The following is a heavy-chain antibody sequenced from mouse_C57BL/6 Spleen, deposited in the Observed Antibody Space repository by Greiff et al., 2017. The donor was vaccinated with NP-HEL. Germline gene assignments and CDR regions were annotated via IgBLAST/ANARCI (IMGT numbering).Heavy chain of an antibody. Sequence: ESGAELVRPGASVTLSCKASGYTFTDYEMHWVKQTPVHGLEWIGAIDPETGGTAYNQKFKGKAILTADKSSSTAYMELRSLTSEDSAVYYCTRCTTVVANPFAYWGQGTLVTVSA. V-gene: IGHV1-15*01. CDR1: GYTFTDYE. D-gene: IGHD1-1*01. J-gene: IGHJ3*01. CDR2: IDPETGGT. CDR3: TRCTTVVANPFAY.